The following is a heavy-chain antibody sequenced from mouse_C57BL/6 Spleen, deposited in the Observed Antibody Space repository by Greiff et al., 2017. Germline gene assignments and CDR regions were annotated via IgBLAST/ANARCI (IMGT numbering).Heavy chain of an antibody. CDR1: GYAFSSSW. J-gene: IGHJ4*01. CDR3: ASKIYMVTGGAMDY. Sequence: QVQLQQSGPELVKPGASVKISCKASGYAFSSSWMNWVKQRPGKGLEWIGRIYPGDGDTNYNGKFKGKATLTADKSSSTAYMQLSSLTSEDSAVYVCASKIYMVTGGAMDYWGQGTSVTVSS. V-gene: IGHV1-82*01. CDR2: IYPGDGDT. D-gene: IGHD2-1*01.